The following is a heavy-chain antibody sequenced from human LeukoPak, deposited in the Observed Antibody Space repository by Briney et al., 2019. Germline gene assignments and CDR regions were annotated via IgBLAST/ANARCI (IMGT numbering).Heavy chain of an antibody. CDR2: ISAYNGNT. D-gene: IGHD3-3*01. CDR1: GYTFTSYG. V-gene: IGHV1-18*01. Sequence: ASVKVSCKASGYTFTSYGISWVRQAPGQGVEWMGWISAYNGNTNYAQKLQGRVAMTTDTCTSTAYMELRSLRSDDTAVYDCARENAIFGVVGFDYWGQGTLVTVSS. J-gene: IGHJ4*02. CDR3: ARENAIFGVVGFDY.